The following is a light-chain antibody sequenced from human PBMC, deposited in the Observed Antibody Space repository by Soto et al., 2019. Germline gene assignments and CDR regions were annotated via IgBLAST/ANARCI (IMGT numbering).Light chain of an antibody. CDR3: QRYGSSPPFT. V-gene: IGKV3-20*01. J-gene: IGKJ2*01. CDR1: QRVSSSY. Sequence: EIVLTQSPGTLSLSPGESATLSCRASQRVSSSYSAWYQQKPGQAPRLLIYGASSRATGIPDRFSGSGSGTDFTLTISRLEPEDFAVYFCQRYGSSPPFTFGQGTKVEI. CDR2: GAS.